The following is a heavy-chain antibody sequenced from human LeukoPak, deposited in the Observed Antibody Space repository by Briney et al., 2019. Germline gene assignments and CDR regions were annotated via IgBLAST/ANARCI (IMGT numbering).Heavy chain of an antibody. CDR3: ARDDYGGNSY. J-gene: IGHJ4*02. V-gene: IGHV4-34*01. CDR2: INHSGST. D-gene: IGHD4-23*01. CDR1: GGSFSGYY. Sequence: SETLSLTCAVYGGSFSGYYWSWIRQPPGKGLEWIGEINHSGSTNYNPSLKSRVTISVDTSKNQFSLKLSSVTAADTAVYYCARDDYGGNSYWGQGTLVTVSS.